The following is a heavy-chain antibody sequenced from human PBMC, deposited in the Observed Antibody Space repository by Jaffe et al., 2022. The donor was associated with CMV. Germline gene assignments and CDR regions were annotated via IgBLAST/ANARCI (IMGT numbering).Heavy chain of an antibody. Sequence: QVTLRESGPALVKPTQTLTLTCTFSGFSLSTSGMCVSWIRQPPGKALEWLALIDWDDDKYYSTSLKTRLTISKDTSKNQVVLTMTNMDPVDTATYYCARILSECSGGSCPPSGYYYYYYGMDVWGQGTTVTVSS. CDR1: GFSLSTSGMC. CDR3: ARILSECSGGSCPPSGYYYYYYGMDV. D-gene: IGHD2-15*01. CDR2: IDWDDDK. V-gene: IGHV2-70*01. J-gene: IGHJ6*02.